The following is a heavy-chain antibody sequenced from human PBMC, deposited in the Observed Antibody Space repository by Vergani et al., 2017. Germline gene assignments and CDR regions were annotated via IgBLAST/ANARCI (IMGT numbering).Heavy chain of an antibody. CDR2: IKSKTDGGTT. CDR1: GFTFSNAW. Sequence: EVQLVESGGGLVKPGGSLRLSCAASGFTFSNAWMSWVRQAPGKGLEWVGRIKSKTDGGTTDYAAPVKGRFTISRDDSKNTLYLQMNSLRTEDTAVYYCTSPGPIVVVPAAYVLWGQGTMVTVSS. V-gene: IGHV3-15*01. CDR3: TSPGPIVVVPAAYVL. J-gene: IGHJ3*01. D-gene: IGHD2-2*01.